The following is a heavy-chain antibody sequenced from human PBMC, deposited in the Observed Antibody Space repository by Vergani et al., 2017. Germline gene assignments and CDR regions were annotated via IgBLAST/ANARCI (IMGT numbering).Heavy chain of an antibody. CDR2: ISAYNGNT. V-gene: IGHV1-18*01. D-gene: IGHD2-2*01. J-gene: IGHJ6*03. Sequence: QVQLVQSGAEVKKPGASVKVSCKASGYTFTSYGISWVRQAPGLGLEWMGWISAYNGNTNYAQKLQGRVTMTTDTSTSTAYMELRSLRSDDTAVYYCARIVVPAAMPKNYYYYYMDVWGKGTTVTVSS. CDR3: ARIVVPAAMPKNYYYYYMDV. CDR1: GYTFTSYG.